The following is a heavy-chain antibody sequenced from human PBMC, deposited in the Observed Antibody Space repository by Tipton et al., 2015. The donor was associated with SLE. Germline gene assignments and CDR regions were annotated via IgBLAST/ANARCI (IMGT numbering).Heavy chain of an antibody. D-gene: IGHD4-17*01. J-gene: IGHJ4*01. CDR1: GYSISSGYY. CDR2: IYHSGST. Sequence: TLSLTCAVSGYSISSGYYWGWIRQPPGKGLEWIGSIYHSGSTYYNPSLKSRVTISVDTSKNQFSLKLSSVTAADTAVYYCARQDGDYRGSVDYWGHETLVPVSS. V-gene: IGHV4-38-2*01. CDR3: ARQDGDYRGSVDY.